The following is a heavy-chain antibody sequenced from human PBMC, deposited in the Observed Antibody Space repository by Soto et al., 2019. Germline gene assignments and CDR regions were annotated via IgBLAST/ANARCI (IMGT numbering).Heavy chain of an antibody. D-gene: IGHD1-1*01. J-gene: IGHJ4*02. CDR2: TNSDGSSK. CDR3: ARYTYNISPFDY. V-gene: IGHV3-74*01. Sequence: PAGSLRLSCAASGFTSSHYWMHWVRQVPGKGLVWVSRTNSDGSSKSYADSVKGRFTISRDNAKNTVFLQMDSLRAEDTAVYYCARYTYNISPFDYWGQGTLVTVSS. CDR1: GFTSSHYW.